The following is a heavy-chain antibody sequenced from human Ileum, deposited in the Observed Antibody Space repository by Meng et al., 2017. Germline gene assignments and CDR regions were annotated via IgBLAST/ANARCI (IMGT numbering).Heavy chain of an antibody. V-gene: IGHV7-4-1*02. CDR2: INTNTGDP. CDR3: AREPRRFNH. J-gene: IGHJ4*02. Sequence: QLVQSGAKFNNPSASVKFSCKASRYTFTNYGMNWVRQAPGQGLEWMGWINTNTGDPTYAQAFTGRFVFSLDTSVNTAYLQISSLKAEDTAIYYCAREPRRFNHWGQGTLVTVSS. CDR1: RYTFTNYG.